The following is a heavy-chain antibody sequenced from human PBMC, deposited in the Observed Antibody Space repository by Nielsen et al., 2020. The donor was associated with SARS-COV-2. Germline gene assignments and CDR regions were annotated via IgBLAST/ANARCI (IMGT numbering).Heavy chain of an antibody. D-gene: IGHD4-17*01. CDR2: TYYRSKWYN. Sequence: SETLSLTCAISGDSVSSNSAAWNWIRQSPSRGLEWLGRTYYRSKWYNDYAVSMKSRITINPDTSKNQFSLHLNSVTPEDTAVYYCARARGAYGDYYYYYTDVWGKGTTVTVSS. V-gene: IGHV6-1*01. CDR1: GDSVSSNSAA. CDR3: ARARGAYGDYYYYYTDV. J-gene: IGHJ6*03.